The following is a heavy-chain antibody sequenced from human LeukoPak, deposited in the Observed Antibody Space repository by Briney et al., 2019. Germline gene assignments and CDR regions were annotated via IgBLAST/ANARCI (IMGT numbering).Heavy chain of an antibody. D-gene: IGHD3-16*02. CDR1: GGSISSHY. V-gene: IGHV4-4*07. CDR2: IYASGST. CDR3: ARGPFDYVWGSYRPIYFDY. Sequence: SETLSLTCTVSGGSISSHYWSWIRQHAGKGLEWIGRIYASGSTNYNPSLKSRVTMSVDTSKNQFSLKLSSVTAADTAVYYCARGPFDYVWGSYRPIYFDYWGQGTLVTVSS. J-gene: IGHJ4*02.